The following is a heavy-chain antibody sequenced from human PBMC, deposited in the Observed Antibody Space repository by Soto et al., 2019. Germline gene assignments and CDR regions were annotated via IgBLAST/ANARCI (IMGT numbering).Heavy chain of an antibody. CDR1: GGSISSGGYY. J-gene: IGHJ3*02. CDR3: ARGRSVRLRTAFDS. V-gene: IGHV4-31*03. D-gene: IGHD6-6*01. Sequence: TLSLTCTVSGGSISSGGYYWSWIRQHPGKGLEWIGYIYYSGSTYYNPSLKSRVTISVDTSKNQFSLKLSSVTAADTAVYYWARGRSVRLRTAFDSWGQGKMVTV. CDR2: IYYSGST.